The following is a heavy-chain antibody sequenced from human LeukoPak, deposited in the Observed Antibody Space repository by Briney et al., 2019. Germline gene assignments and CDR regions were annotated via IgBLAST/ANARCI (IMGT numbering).Heavy chain of an antibody. Sequence: GASVKVSCKASGGTFSSYAISWVRQAPGQGLEWMGGIIPIFGTANYAQKFQGGVTITADKSTSTAYMELSSLRSEDTAVYYCARDGYGDFYGMDVWGQGTTVTVSS. CDR3: ARDGYGDFYGMDV. V-gene: IGHV1-69*06. CDR2: IIPIFGTA. J-gene: IGHJ6*02. D-gene: IGHD4-17*01. CDR1: GGTFSSYA.